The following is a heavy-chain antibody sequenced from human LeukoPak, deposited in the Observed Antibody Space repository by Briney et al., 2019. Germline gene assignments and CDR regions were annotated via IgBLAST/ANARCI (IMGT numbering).Heavy chain of an antibody. V-gene: IGHV3-74*01. D-gene: IGHD6-13*01. CDR2: ISGDGSST. CDR3: ATQQRYGLDV. J-gene: IGHJ6*02. Sequence: GGSLRLSCAASGNYWMHWVRQAPGKGLVWVSRISGDGSSTNYADSVKGRFTISRDNAKNTLYVQMNSLTAEDTAVYYCATQQRYGLDVWGQGTTVTVSS. CDR1: GNYW.